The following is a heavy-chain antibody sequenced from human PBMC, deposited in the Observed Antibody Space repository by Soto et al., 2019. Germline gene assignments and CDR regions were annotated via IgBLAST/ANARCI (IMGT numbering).Heavy chain of an antibody. CDR3: TRGGATGAGIYHFEN. D-gene: IGHD3-10*01. V-gene: IGHV3-74*01. Sequence: EVQLVESGGGLVQPGGSLRLSCAASGFTFTSNWMHWVRQAPGKGLVWVSRINSDGTTTTYADSVKGRFTISRDNAKNTLYLRVNSLGGEDTAVYYCTRGGATGAGIYHFENWGQGTLVTVSS. CDR2: INSDGTTT. CDR1: GFTFTSNW. J-gene: IGHJ4*02.